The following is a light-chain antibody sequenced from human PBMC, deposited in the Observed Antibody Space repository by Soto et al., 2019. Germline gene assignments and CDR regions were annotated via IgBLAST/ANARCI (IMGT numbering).Light chain of an antibody. J-gene: IGLJ7*01. CDR1: SSNIGSNY. CDR3: AAWDDSLSGPV. V-gene: IGLV1-47*01. Sequence: QSVLTQPPSASGTPGQRVTISCSGSSSNIGSNYVYWYQQLTGTAPKLLIYRNNQRPYGVPDRFSGSKSGTSASLAISGLRSEDEADYYCAAWDDSLSGPVFGGGTQLTVL. CDR2: RNN.